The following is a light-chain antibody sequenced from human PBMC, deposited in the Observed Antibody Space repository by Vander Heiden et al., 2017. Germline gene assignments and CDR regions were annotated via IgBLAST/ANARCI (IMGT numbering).Light chain of an antibody. CDR3: QHYGSSRRT. Sequence: VLTPSPGTLPLSRAPRPPPPCRASQTIGSSYLAWYQQKAGEDPRILIYGATRRATGIQDRFSVSESGTDFTLPIRSLEPEDFAVYYCQHYGSSRRTFGQGTKLQIK. CDR1: QTIGSSY. J-gene: IGKJ2*01. V-gene: IGKV3-20*01. CDR2: GAT.